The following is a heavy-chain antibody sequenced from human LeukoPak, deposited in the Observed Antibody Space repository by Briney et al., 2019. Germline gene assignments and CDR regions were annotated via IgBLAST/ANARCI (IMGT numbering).Heavy chain of an antibody. D-gene: IGHD3-22*01. J-gene: IGHJ4*02. CDR3: ARGTYYYDSSGSNLDY. V-gene: IGHV4-4*07. CDR2: VYTSGST. CDR1: GGSISGYY. Sequence: SETLSLTCTVSGGSISGYYWSWIRQPAGKGLEWIRRVYTSGSTNYNPSLKSRVTMSVDTSKNQFSLKLSSVTAADTAVYYCARGTYYYDSSGSNLDYWGQGTLVTVSP.